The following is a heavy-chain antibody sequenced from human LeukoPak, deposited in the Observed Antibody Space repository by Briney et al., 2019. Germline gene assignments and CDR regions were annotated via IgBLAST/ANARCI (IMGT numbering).Heavy chain of an antibody. D-gene: IGHD6-19*01. CDR3: AKDARIAVAGTRAPIDY. Sequence: PGGSLRLSCAASGFTFTTYAMSWVRQAPGKGLEWVSSISRTGDRTYYRDSVKGRFTISRDNSKNTLYLQMNSLRAEDTAVYYCAKDARIAVAGTRAPIDYWGQGTLVTVSS. CDR1: GFTFTTYA. V-gene: IGHV3-23*01. CDR2: ISRTGDRT. J-gene: IGHJ4*02.